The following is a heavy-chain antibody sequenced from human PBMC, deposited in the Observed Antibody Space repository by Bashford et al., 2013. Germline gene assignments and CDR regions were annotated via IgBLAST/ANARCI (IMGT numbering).Heavy chain of an antibody. D-gene: IGHD3-22*01. CDR1: GGTFSSYA. V-gene: IGHV1-24*01. J-gene: IGHJ5*02. Sequence: ASVKGLPARASGGTFSSYAISWVRQAPGKGLEWMGGFDPEDGETIYAQKFQGRVTMTEDTSTDTAYMELSSLRSEDTAVYYCARADSSGYYRSLYNWFDPWGAREPLVTVSS. CDR2: FDPEDGET. CDR3: ARADSSGYYRSLYNWFDP.